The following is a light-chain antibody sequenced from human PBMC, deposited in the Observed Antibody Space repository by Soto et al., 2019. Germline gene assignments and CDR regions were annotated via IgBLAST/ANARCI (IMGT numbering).Light chain of an antibody. J-gene: IGKJ4*01. Sequence: DIQLTQSPSFLSASVGDRVTVSCRASQDISTSLAWFQQKAGKVPQLLVYPASTLQDGVPSRFSGSGSGTYFTLTINNLQAEDFATYYCQQRYTAPLTFGGGTKVDIK. CDR2: PAS. CDR3: QQRYTAPLT. CDR1: QDISTS. V-gene: IGKV1-9*01.